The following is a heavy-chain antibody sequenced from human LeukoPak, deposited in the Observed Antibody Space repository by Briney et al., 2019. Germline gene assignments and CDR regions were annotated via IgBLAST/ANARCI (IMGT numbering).Heavy chain of an antibody. CDR3: AKDRSSGYYGSGSYYDAFDI. Sequence: GGSLRLSCAASGFTFSSYGMHWVRQAPGKGLEWVSGISWNSGSIGYADSVKGRFTISRDNAKNSLYLQMNSLRAEDTALYYCAKDRSSGYYGSGSYYDAFDIWGQGTMVTVTS. V-gene: IGHV3-9*01. J-gene: IGHJ3*02. CDR1: GFTFSSYG. CDR2: ISWNSGSI. D-gene: IGHD3-10*01.